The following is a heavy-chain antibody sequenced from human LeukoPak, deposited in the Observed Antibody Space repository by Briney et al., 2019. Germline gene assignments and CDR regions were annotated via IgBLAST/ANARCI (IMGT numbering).Heavy chain of an antibody. D-gene: IGHD3-10*01. CDR3: ARLSGPRHYYMDV. J-gene: IGHJ6*03. Sequence: ASVKVSCKASGYTFTGYYMHWVRQAPGQGLEWMGWINPNSGGTNYAQKFQGRVTMTRDTSISTAYMELSRLRSDDTAVYYCARLSGPRHYYMDVWGKGTTVTISS. CDR1: GYTFTGYY. CDR2: INPNSGGT. V-gene: IGHV1-2*02.